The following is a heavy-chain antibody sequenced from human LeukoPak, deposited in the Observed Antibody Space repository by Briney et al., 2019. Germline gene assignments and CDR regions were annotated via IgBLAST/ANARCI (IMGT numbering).Heavy chain of an antibody. J-gene: IGHJ3*02. CDR3: VKDMGFDLLKDAFHI. V-gene: IGHV3-9*01. D-gene: IGHD3-9*01. Sequence: GGSLRLSCVGSGFSLEDYAMHWVRQVPGKGLEWVSSIAWDSGTQVYRDSVRGRFTISRDNDRNSLYLQMNSLRPEDTALYYCVKDMGFDLLKDAFHIWGQGTLVTVSS. CDR2: IAWDSGTQ. CDR1: GFSLEDYA.